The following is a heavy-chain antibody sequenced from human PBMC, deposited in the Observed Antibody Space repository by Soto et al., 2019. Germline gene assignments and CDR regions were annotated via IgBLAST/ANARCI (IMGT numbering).Heavy chain of an antibody. J-gene: IGHJ3*02. CDR1: GFTLSSYG. D-gene: IGHD1-1*01. CDR2: ISYDGSNK. CDR3: ANIPYSWSGADAFDI. Sequence: QVQLVESGGGVVQPGRSLRLSCAASGFTLSSYGMHWVRQAPGKGLEWVAVISYDGSNKYYADSVKGRFTISRDNSKNTLYLQMNSLRAEDTAVYYCANIPYSWSGADAFDIWGQGTLVTVSS. V-gene: IGHV3-30*18.